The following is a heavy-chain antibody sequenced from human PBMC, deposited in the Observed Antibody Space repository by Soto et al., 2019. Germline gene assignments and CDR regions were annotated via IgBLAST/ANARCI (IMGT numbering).Heavy chain of an antibody. J-gene: IGHJ4*02. CDR3: AKDVYPGYCCSWYGRANLGY. CDR1: GFTFSSYA. D-gene: IGHD6-13*01. Sequence: GGSLRLSCAASGFTFSSYAMSWVRQAPGKGLEWVSAISRSGGSTYYADSVKGRFTISRDNSKNTLYLQMNSLRAEDTAVYYWAKDVYPGYCCSWYGRANLGYWGQGTLVTVSS. CDR2: ISRSGGST. V-gene: IGHV3-23*01.